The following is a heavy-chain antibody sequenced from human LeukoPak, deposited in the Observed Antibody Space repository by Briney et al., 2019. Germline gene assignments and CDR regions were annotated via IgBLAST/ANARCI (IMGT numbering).Heavy chain of an antibody. Sequence: GGSLRLSCAASGFTFSTYGMHWVRQAPGRGLEWVAFIRYDGSIKYYADSVKGRFTISRDNSKNTLYLQMNSLRAEDTAVYYCARRERYLLHIDYWGQGTLVTVSS. D-gene: IGHD2-15*01. V-gene: IGHV3-30*02. CDR1: GFTFSTYG. CDR3: ARRERYLLHIDY. CDR2: IRYDGSIK. J-gene: IGHJ4*02.